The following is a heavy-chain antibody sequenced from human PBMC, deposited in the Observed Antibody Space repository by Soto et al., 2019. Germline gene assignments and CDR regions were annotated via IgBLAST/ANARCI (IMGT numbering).Heavy chain of an antibody. D-gene: IGHD6-19*01. V-gene: IGHV3-73*02. CDR3: TRQSSGWYR. J-gene: IGHJ5*02. CDR2: IRSKANSYAT. CDR1: GFTFSGSA. Sequence: DVQLVESGGGLVQPGGSLKLSCAASGFTFSGSAMHWVRQASGKGLEWVGRIRSKANSYATAYAASVKGRFTISRDDSKNTAYLQMNSLKTEDTAVYYCTRQSSGWYRWGQGTLVTVSS.